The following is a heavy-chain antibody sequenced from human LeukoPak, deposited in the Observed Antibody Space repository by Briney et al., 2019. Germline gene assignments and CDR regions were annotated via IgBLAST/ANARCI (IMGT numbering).Heavy chain of an antibody. CDR3: ARKGGSPNWFDP. CDR2: INPSGGST. V-gene: IGHV1-46*01. Sequence: ASVKVSCKASEYTCTSYYMHWVRQAPGQGLEWMGIINPSGGSTSYAQKFQGRVTMTRDMSTSTVYMELSSLRSEDTAVYYCARKGGSPNWFDPWGQGTLVTVSS. CDR1: EYTCTSYY. J-gene: IGHJ5*02. D-gene: IGHD5-12*01.